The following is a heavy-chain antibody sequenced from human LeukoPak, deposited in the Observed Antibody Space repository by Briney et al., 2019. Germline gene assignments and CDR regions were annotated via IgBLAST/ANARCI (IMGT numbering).Heavy chain of an antibody. J-gene: IGHJ4*02. Sequence: PGGSQRLSCAASGFTFSNYAMNWVRQAPGRGLEWVSSISGSGGSTYYADSVKGRFTISRDNSKNTLYLQMNSLRAEDTAVYFCAKKYCSGGSCYSPFDYWGQGTLVTVSS. V-gene: IGHV3-23*01. D-gene: IGHD2-15*01. CDR2: ISGSGGST. CDR3: AKKYCSGGSCYSPFDY. CDR1: GFTFSNYA.